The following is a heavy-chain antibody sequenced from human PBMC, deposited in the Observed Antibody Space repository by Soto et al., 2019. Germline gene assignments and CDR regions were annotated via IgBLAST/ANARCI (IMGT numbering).Heavy chain of an antibody. D-gene: IGHD2-2*01. CDR1: GYTFTSYA. CDR2: INGGNVNT. CDR3: ARGYTYHFAP. V-gene: IGHV1-3*01. Sequence: ASVKVSCKASGYTFTSYAMHWVRQETEEVRECMVWINGGNVNTKYSQKFQTRVTITRDIYGSTAYMELSSLISEATVVYYSARGYTYHFAPWGQGTLVTVSS. J-gene: IGHJ5*02.